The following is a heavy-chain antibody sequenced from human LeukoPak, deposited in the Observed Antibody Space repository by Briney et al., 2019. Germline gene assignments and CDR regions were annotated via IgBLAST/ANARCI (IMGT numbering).Heavy chain of an antibody. CDR2: ISSSSSYI. CDR1: GFTFSSYS. V-gene: IGHV3-21*01. J-gene: IGHJ6*02. D-gene: IGHD2-8*01. CDR3: ARGLYHYYYNYYGMDV. Sequence: GGSLRLSCAASGFTFSSYSMNWVRQAPGKGLEWVSSISSSSSYIYYADSVKGRFTISRDNAKNSLYLQMYSLRAEDTAVYYCARGLYHYYYNYYGMDVWGQGTTVTVSS.